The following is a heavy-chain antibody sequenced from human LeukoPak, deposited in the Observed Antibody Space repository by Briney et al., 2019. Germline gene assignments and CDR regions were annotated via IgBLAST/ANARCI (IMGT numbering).Heavy chain of an antibody. CDR3: AKGHYYGSGSLDY. CDR2: IGGRDGST. CDR1: GFTFSSYG. D-gene: IGHD3-10*01. Sequence: GGSLRLSCAASGFTFSSYGMSWVRQAPGKGLEWVSAIGGRDGSTYYADSVKGRFTISRDNSKNTLYVQMSSLRAEDTAVYYCAKGHYYGSGSLDYWGQGTLVTVSS. V-gene: IGHV3-23*01. J-gene: IGHJ4*02.